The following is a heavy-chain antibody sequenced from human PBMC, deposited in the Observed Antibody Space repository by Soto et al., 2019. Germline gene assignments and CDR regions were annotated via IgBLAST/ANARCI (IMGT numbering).Heavy chain of an antibody. D-gene: IGHD1-26*01. CDR3: ARFGSYLIAHFDY. V-gene: IGHV4-38-2*01. CDR1: GYSISSGYY. J-gene: IGHJ4*02. Sequence: ETLSLTCAVSGYSISSGYYWGGIRQRPGKGLEWIGSIYHSGSTYYNPSLKSRVTISEDTSKNQFSLKLSSVTAADTAVYYCARFGSYLIAHFDYWGQATLVTVSS. CDR2: IYHSGST.